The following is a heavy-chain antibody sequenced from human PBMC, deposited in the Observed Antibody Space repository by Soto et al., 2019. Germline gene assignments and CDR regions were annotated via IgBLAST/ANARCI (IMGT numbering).Heavy chain of an antibody. CDR3: ARTRSFTLGFYYDGMDV. Sequence: PGGSLKFSCQGSGYSFASYWIGWVRQMPGKDLEWMGITYPGDSDTRYSPSFQGQVTISADKSLRTAYLQWTSLKASDTALYYCARTRSFTLGFYYDGMDVWGQGTTVTSP. CDR1: GYSFASYW. D-gene: IGHD6-6*01. J-gene: IGHJ6*02. CDR2: TYPGDSDT. V-gene: IGHV5-51*01.